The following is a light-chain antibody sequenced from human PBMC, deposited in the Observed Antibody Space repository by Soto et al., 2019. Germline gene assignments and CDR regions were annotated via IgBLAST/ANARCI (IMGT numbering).Light chain of an antibody. CDR1: QTISSC. V-gene: IGKV1-5*03. Sequence: DIQMTQSPSSLSASVGDRVTITCRACQTISSCLAWYQQKPGKAPKLLIYKASTLQSGVPSRFSGSGSGTEFTLTISSLQPDDFATYYCQHNNSYSETFGQGTKVDIK. J-gene: IGKJ1*01. CDR2: KAS. CDR3: QHNNSYSET.